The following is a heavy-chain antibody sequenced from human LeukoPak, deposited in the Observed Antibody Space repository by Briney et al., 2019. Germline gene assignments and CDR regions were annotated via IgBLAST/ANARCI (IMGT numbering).Heavy chain of an antibody. CDR1: GFIVSSNY. Sequence: GGSLRLSCAASGFIVSSNYMSWVRQAPGKGLEWVSVIYSGGSTYYADSVKGRFTISRDNAKNTLYLQMNSLRAEDTAVYYCARALGSPLDYWGQGTLVTVSS. J-gene: IGHJ4*02. CDR3: ARALGSPLDY. D-gene: IGHD1-26*01. CDR2: IYSGGST. V-gene: IGHV3-53*01.